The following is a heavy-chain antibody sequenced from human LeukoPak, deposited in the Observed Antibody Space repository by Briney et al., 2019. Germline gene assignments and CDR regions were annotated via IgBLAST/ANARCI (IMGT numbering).Heavy chain of an antibody. CDR2: TNPNSGNT. CDR3: ARGRIAAAGTFN. J-gene: IGHJ4*02. CDR1: GYTFTSYD. V-gene: IGHV1-8*01. D-gene: IGHD6-13*01. Sequence: ASVKISCKASGYTFTSYDINWVRQATGQGLEWMGWTNPNSGNTGYAQKFQGRVTMTRNTSISTAYMELSSLRSEDTAVYYCARGRIAAAGTFNWGQGTLVTVSS.